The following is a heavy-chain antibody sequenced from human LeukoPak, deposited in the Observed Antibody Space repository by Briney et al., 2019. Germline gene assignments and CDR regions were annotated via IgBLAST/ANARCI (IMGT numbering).Heavy chain of an antibody. D-gene: IGHD6-19*01. CDR2: IYYSGST. CDR3: ARDGGYNSGWPYFDY. Sequence: SETLSLTCTVSDGSISSYFWSWIRQPPGKGLEWIGHIYYSGSTNYNPSLKSRVTISVDTSENQFSLQLRSVTAADTAVYYCARDGGYNSGWPYFDYWGQGTLVPVSS. J-gene: IGHJ4*02. CDR1: DGSISSYF. V-gene: IGHV4-59*01.